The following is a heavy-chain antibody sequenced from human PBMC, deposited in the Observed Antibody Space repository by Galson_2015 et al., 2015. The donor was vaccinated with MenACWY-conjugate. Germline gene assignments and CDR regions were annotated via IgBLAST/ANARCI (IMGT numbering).Heavy chain of an antibody. Sequence: SETLSLTCTVSGASISTYYWSWIRQPPGKGLEWIGHIYHTGSTTYNPSLKSRVSMSVDTSKKQFSLKLSSVTAVDTAVYYCARKPASRGWFDPWGQGTLVTVSS. J-gene: IGHJ5*02. CDR2: IYHTGST. CDR1: GASISTYY. V-gene: IGHV4-59*12. D-gene: IGHD2-2*01. CDR3: ARKPASRGWFDP.